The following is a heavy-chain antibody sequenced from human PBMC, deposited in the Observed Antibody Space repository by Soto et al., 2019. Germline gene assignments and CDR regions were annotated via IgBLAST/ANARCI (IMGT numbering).Heavy chain of an antibody. V-gene: IGHV1-18*01. Sequence: QVHLVQSGAEVKKPGASVKVSCKTSGYPFTSYGIGWVRQAPGQGLEWMAWISPYNGNTYFAQKFQGRVTLTTDTSTTTVYMELRSLRSDDTAVYYCARDPSFDRNYYYGIDVWGQGTTVIVS. J-gene: IGHJ6*02. CDR3: ARDPSFDRNYYYGIDV. CDR1: GYPFTSYG. CDR2: ISPYNGNT.